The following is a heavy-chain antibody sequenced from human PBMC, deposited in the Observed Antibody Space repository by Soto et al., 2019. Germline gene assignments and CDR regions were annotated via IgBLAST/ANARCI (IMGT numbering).Heavy chain of an antibody. CDR1: GGSISSYY. CDR3: ARGVNYGDLFDY. CDR2: IYYSGST. J-gene: IGHJ4*02. V-gene: IGHV4-59*01. D-gene: IGHD4-17*01. Sequence: SETLSLTCTVSGGSISSYYWSWIRQPPGKGLEWIGYIYYSGSTNYNPSLKSRVTISVDTSKNQFSLKLSSVTAADTAVYYCARGVNYGDLFDYWGQGTLVTVSS.